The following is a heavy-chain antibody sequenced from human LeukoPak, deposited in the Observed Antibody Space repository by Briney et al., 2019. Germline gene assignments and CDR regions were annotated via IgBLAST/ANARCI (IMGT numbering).Heavy chain of an antibody. CDR3: ARGPYGSGILNWFDP. V-gene: IGHV4-59*01. CDR2: IYYSGST. J-gene: IGHJ5*02. Sequence: KASETLSLTCTVSGDSISSYYWSWIRQPPGKGLEWIGYIYYSGSTNYNPSLKSRVTISVDTSKNQFSLKLSSVTAADTAVYYCARGPYGSGILNWFDPWGRGTLVTVSS. D-gene: IGHD3-10*01. CDR1: GDSISSYY.